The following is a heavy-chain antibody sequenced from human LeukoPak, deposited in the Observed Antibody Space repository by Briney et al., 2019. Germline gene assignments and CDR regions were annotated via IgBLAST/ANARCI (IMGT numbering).Heavy chain of an antibody. CDR3: AFSKYSRSDFDS. V-gene: IGHV2-5*02. J-gene: IGHJ4*02. D-gene: IGHD6-6*01. CDR1: GXXXXXXXXX. Sequence: SGPTLLKPTQTLTLTCTFSGXXXXXXXXXXXXXXXXXGXXXXXXALXYXDDDKRXXXXQKSRLTITKDTSKNQVVLTMANMDPXDTATYYCAFSKYSRSDFDSWGQGTLVTVSS. CDR2: XYXDDDK.